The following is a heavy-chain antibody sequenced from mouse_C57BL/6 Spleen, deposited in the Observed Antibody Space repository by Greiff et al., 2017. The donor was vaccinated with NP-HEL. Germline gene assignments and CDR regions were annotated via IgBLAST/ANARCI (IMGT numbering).Heavy chain of an antibody. CDR2: INPSNGGT. CDR1: GYTFTSYW. V-gene: IGHV1-53*01. J-gene: IGHJ4*01. D-gene: IGHD2-4*01. CDR3: ARFLMITRAMDY. Sequence: QVQLKQPGTELVKPGASVKLSCKASGYTFTSYWMHWVKQRPGPGLEWIGNINPSNGGTNYNEKFKSKATLTVDKSSSTAYMQLSSRTSEESAVYYCARFLMITRAMDYWGQGTSVTVSS.